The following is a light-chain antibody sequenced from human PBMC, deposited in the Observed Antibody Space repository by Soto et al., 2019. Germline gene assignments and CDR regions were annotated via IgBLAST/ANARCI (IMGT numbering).Light chain of an antibody. Sequence: QSVLTQSASVSGSPGQSITISCTGISSDITTYNSVSWYQHHPGKAPKLMIYEVSNRPSGVSNRFSGSKSGNTASLTISGLQAEDEADYYCSSYTTSSTWVFGGGTKLTVL. V-gene: IGLV2-14*01. CDR3: SSYTTSSTWV. J-gene: IGLJ3*02. CDR1: SSDITTYNS. CDR2: EVS.